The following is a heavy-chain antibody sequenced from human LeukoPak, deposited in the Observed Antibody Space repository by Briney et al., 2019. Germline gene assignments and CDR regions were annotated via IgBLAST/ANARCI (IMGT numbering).Heavy chain of an antibody. CDR1: GYTFTSYG. CDR2: ISAYNGNT. Sequence: ASVKVSCKACGYTFTSYGISWVRQAPGQGLEWMGWISAYNGNTNYAQKLQGRVTMTTDTSTSTAYMELRSLRSDDTAVYYCARDAQWLDLNYYGMDAWGQGTTVTVSS. J-gene: IGHJ6*02. D-gene: IGHD6-19*01. V-gene: IGHV1-18*01. CDR3: ARDAQWLDLNYYGMDA.